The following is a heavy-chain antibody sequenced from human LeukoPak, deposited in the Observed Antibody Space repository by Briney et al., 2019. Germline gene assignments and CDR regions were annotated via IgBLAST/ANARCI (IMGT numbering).Heavy chain of an antibody. CDR3: ARFATYGSGTYAFDY. Sequence: SETLSLTCAVYGGSFSGYYWSWIRQPPGKGLEWIGEINHSGSTNYNPSLKSRVTISVDMSKNQFSLKLSSVTAADTAVYYCARFATYGSGTYAFDYWGQGTLVTVSS. CDR1: GGSFSGYY. V-gene: IGHV4-34*01. CDR2: INHSGST. D-gene: IGHD3-10*01. J-gene: IGHJ4*02.